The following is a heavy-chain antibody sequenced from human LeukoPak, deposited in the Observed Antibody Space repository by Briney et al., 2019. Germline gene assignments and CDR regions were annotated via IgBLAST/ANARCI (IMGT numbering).Heavy chain of an antibody. V-gene: IGHV4-34*01. Sequence: SETLSLTCAVYGGSFSGYYWSWIRQPPRKGLEWIGEINHSGSTNYNLSLKSRVTISVDTSKNQFPLKLSSVTAADTAVYYCARRPSYYDFWSGQEDWGQGTLVTVSS. CDR2: INHSGST. D-gene: IGHD3-3*01. CDR3: ARRPSYYDFWSGQED. CDR1: GGSFSGYY. J-gene: IGHJ4*02.